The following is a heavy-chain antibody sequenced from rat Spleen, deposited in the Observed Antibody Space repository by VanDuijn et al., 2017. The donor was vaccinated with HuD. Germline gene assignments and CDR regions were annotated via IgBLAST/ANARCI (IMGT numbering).Heavy chain of an antibody. Sequence: EVQLVESDGGLVQPGRSLKLSCAAPGFTFSDYYMAWVRLAPTKGLEWVATISYDGSSTYYRDSVKGRFTISRDNAKSTLYLQMDSLRSEDTATYYCARQLVLQWGLDYWGQGVMVTVSS. J-gene: IGHJ2*01. D-gene: IGHD1-1*01. CDR2: ISYDGSST. V-gene: IGHV5-29*01. CDR3: ARQLVLQWGLDY. CDR1: GFTFSDYY.